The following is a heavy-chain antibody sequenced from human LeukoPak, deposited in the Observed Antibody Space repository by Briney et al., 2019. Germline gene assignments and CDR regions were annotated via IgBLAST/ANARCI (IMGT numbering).Heavy chain of an antibody. D-gene: IGHD2-15*01. Sequence: GASVKVSCKASGYTFASYGISWVRQAPGQGLEWMGWISAYNGNTNYAQKLQGRVTMTEDTSTDTAYMELSSLRSEDTAVYYCATVSPPQRYCSGGTCYSWRAFDIWGQGTMVTVSS. CDR2: ISAYNGNT. CDR1: GYTFASYG. J-gene: IGHJ3*02. CDR3: ATVSPPQRYCSGGTCYSWRAFDI. V-gene: IGHV1-18*01.